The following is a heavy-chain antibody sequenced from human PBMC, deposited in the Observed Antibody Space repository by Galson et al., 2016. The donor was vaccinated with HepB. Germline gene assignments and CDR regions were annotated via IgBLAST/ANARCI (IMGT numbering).Heavy chain of an antibody. D-gene: IGHD3-3*01. CDR3: ARDRSRFSSGYYTGARDVFAI. Sequence: SLRLSCAASGFTFSTYTMNWVRQAPGKGLEWVSYISSTSTYIDYADSVKGRFTISRENAKNSLYLQMNSLRAGDTAVYYCARDRSRFSSGYYTGARDVFAIWGQGTVVTVSS. V-gene: IGHV3-21*01. CDR1: GFTFSTYT. J-gene: IGHJ3*02. CDR2: ISSTSTYI.